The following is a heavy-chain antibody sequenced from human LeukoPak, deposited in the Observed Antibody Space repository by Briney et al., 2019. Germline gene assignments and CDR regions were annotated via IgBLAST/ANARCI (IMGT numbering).Heavy chain of an antibody. Sequence: PSETLSLTCTVSGGSISSSSYYWGWIRQPPGKGLEWIGYIYYSGSTNYNPSLKSRVTISVDTSKNQFSLKLSSVTAADTAVYYCARFIAARLDAFDIWGQGTMVTVSS. CDR2: IYYSGST. CDR3: ARFIAARLDAFDI. V-gene: IGHV4-61*05. J-gene: IGHJ3*02. D-gene: IGHD6-6*01. CDR1: GGSISSSSYY.